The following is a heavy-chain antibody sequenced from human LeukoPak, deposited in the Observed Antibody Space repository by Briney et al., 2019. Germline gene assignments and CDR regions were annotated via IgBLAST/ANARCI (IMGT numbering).Heavy chain of an antibody. V-gene: IGHV1-8*01. CDR2: MNPNSGNT. D-gene: IGHD2/OR15-2a*01. CDR1: GYTFTSYD. J-gene: IGHJ6*02. CDR3: ARSTPYYSPRDAADGMDV. Sequence: ASVKVSCKASGYTFTSYDINWVRQATGQGLEWMGWMNPNSGNTGYAQKFQGRVTMTRNTSISTAYMELSSLRSEDTAVYYCARSTPYYSPRDAADGMDVWGQGTTVTVSS.